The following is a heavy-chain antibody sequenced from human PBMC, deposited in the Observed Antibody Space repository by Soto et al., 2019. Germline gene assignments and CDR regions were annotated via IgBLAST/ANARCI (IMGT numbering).Heavy chain of an antibody. CDR1: GFTFSSYW. CDR3: ARGPLVTAADHQ. D-gene: IGHD6-13*01. Sequence: EVQLVESGGGLVQPGGSLRLSCAASGFTFSSYWMSWVRQAPGKGLEWAANIKEDGSEKYYVDSMKGRFTISRDNAKNSLYLQMNSLRAEDTAVYYCARGPLVTAADHQWGQGTLVTVSS. CDR2: IKEDGSEK. J-gene: IGHJ4*02. V-gene: IGHV3-7*03.